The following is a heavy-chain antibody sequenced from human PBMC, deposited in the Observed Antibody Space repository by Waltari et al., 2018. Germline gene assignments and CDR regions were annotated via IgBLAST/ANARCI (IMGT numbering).Heavy chain of an antibody. CDR1: GGSISSSSYY. CDR2: IYYSGST. J-gene: IGHJ4*02. D-gene: IGHD6-19*01. CDR3: ARELIAVAGPYFDY. Sequence: QLQLQESGPGLVKPSETLSLTCTVSGGSISSSSYYWGWIRQPPGKGLEWIGSIYYSGSTYYNPSLKSRVTISVDTSKNQFSLKLSSVTAADTAVYYWARELIAVAGPYFDYWGQGTLVTVSS. V-gene: IGHV4-39*01.